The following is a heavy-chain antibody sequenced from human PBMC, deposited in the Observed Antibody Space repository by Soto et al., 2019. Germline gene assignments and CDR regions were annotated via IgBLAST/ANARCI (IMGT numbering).Heavy chain of an antibody. V-gene: IGHV3-11*01. CDR2: ISSSGSTI. J-gene: IGHJ4*02. CDR3: ARGRIQLWSEELYDY. Sequence: GVLRLSCAASGFTFSDYYMSWIRQAPGKGLEWVSYISSSGSTIYYADSVKGRFTISRDNAKNSLYLQMNSLRAEDTAVYYCARGRIQLWSEELYDYWGQGTLVTVSS. CDR1: GFTFSDYY. D-gene: IGHD5-18*01.